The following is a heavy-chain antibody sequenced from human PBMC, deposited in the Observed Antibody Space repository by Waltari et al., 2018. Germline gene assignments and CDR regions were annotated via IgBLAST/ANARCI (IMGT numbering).Heavy chain of an antibody. CDR1: GFTFSSYS. D-gene: IGHD7-27*01. Sequence: EVQLVESGGGLVKPGGSLRLSCAASGFTFSSYSMNWVRQAPGKGLEWASSISSTGSYTHYADSVKGRFSISRDNAKNSLYLQMNSLRAEDTAVYYCARGGWGFYLDDWGQGTLVT. CDR3: ARGGWGFYLDD. J-gene: IGHJ4*02. CDR2: ISSTGSYT. V-gene: IGHV3-21*01.